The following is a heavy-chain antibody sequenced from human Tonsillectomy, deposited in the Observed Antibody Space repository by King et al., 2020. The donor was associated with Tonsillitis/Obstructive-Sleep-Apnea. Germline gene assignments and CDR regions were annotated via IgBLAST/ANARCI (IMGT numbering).Heavy chain of an antibody. CDR2: IIPILGIA. Sequence: QLVQSGAEVKKPGSSVKVSCKASGGTFSSYAISWVRQAPGHGLEWMGGIIPILGIANYAQKFQGRVTITADKSTSTAYMELSSLRSGDTAVYYCARDSGYSGYDLGWGYWGQGTLVTVSS. V-gene: IGHV1-69*10. J-gene: IGHJ4*02. CDR1: GGTFSSYA. CDR3: ARDSGYSGYDLGWGY. D-gene: IGHD5-12*01.